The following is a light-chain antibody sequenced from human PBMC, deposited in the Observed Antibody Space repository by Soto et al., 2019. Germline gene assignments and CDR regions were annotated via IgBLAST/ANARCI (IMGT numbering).Light chain of an antibody. Sequence: QSALTQPASVSGSPGQSITISCTGTSSDVGGYNYVSWYQQHPGKAPKLMIYDVNTRPSGVSNRFSGSKSGNTASLTISGLQAEDEADYYCRSSTSNIAFGGGTKLTVL. CDR1: SSDVGGYNY. CDR3: RSSTSNIA. J-gene: IGLJ2*01. V-gene: IGLV2-14*01. CDR2: DVN.